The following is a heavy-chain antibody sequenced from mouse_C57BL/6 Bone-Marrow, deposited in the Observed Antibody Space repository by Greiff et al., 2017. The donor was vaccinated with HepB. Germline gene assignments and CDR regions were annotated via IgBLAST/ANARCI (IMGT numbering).Heavy chain of an antibody. CDR1: GYTFTSYW. Sequence: QVQLQQPGAELVRPGTSVKLSCKASGYTFTSYWMHWVKQRPGQGLEWIGVIDPSDSYTNYNQKFKGKATLTVDTSSSTAYMQLSSLTSEDSAVYYCAYYDYPRQDYWGQGTSVTVSS. D-gene: IGHD2-4*01. CDR3: AYYDYPRQDY. J-gene: IGHJ4*01. CDR2: IDPSDSYT. V-gene: IGHV1-59*01.